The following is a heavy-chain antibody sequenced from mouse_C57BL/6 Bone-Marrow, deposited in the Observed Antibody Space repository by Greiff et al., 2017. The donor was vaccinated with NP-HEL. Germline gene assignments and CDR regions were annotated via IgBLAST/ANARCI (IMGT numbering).Heavy chain of an antibody. Sequence: EVKLVESGGGLVQPGGYLKLSCAASGFTFSDYGMAWVRQAPRKGPEWVAFISNLAYSIYYADTVTGRFTISRENAKNTLYLEMSSLRSEDTAMYYCARHGRWISYAMDYWGQGTSVTVSS. CDR2: ISNLAYSI. J-gene: IGHJ4*01. CDR1: GFTFSDYG. D-gene: IGHD2-3*01. CDR3: ARHGRWISYAMDY. V-gene: IGHV5-15*01.